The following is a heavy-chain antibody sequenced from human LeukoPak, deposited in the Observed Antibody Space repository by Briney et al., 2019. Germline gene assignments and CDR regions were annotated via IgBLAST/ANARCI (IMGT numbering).Heavy chain of an antibody. V-gene: IGHV4-4*07. CDR3: ARDLAYRSSLRGTFDI. CDR2: IYTSGST. CDR1: GGSISNYY. J-gene: IGHJ3*02. Sequence: PSETLSLTCTVSGGSISNYYWTWIRQPAGKGLEWIGRIYTSGSTNYNPSFKSRVTISVDTSKKQFSLKLSSVTAADTAVYYCARDLAYRSSLRGTFDIWGQGTKVTVSS. D-gene: IGHD6-19*01.